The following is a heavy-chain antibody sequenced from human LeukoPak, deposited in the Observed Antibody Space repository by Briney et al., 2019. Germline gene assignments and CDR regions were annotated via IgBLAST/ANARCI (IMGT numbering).Heavy chain of an antibody. CDR3: ARVLATGGVTYYFDY. CDR1: GFTFSDYY. CDR2: ISSSSSYT. V-gene: IGHV3-11*06. Sequence: GVSLRLSCAASGFTFSDYYMSWIRQAPGKGLEWVSYISSSSSYTNYADSVKGRFTISRDNAKNSLFLQMNSLRAEDTAVYYCARVLATGGVTYYFDYWGQGTLVTVSS. D-gene: IGHD5-12*01. J-gene: IGHJ4*02.